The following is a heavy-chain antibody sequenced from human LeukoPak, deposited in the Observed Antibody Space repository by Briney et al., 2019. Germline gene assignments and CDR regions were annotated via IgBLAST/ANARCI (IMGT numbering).Heavy chain of an antibody. Sequence: GRSLRLSCAAAKFTFSHYGMHWVRQAPGKGLEWVAVIWSDGSNQYHADSAKGRFTISRDNSKNTVYLQMNSLRVEDTGVYYCAKDAQRGFDYSNSLEYWGQGILVTVSS. J-gene: IGHJ4*02. CDR2: IWSDGSNQ. V-gene: IGHV3-33*06. CDR1: KFTFSHYG. CDR3: AKDAQRGFDYSNSLEY. D-gene: IGHD4-11*01.